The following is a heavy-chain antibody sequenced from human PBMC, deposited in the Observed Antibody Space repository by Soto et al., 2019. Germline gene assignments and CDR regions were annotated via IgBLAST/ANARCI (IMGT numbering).Heavy chain of an antibody. Sequence: TSETLSLTCTVSGGSISSSSYYWGWIRQPPGKGLEWIGSIYYSGSTYYNPSLKSRVTISVDTSKNQFSLKLRSVTAADTAVYYCARRIYDSSGYYYVDYWGQGTLVTVSS. CDR2: IYYSGST. CDR1: GGSISSSSYY. CDR3: ARRIYDSSGYYYVDY. V-gene: IGHV4-39*01. J-gene: IGHJ4*02. D-gene: IGHD3-22*01.